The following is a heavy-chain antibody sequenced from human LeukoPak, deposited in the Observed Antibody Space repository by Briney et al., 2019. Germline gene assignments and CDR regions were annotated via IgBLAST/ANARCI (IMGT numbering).Heavy chain of an antibody. D-gene: IGHD3-22*01. V-gene: IGHV1-69*04. CDR1: GGTFSSYA. J-gene: IGHJ4*02. CDR3: ARDGYYDSSGYYYVSFFDY. Sequence: SVKVSCKASGGTFSSYAISWVRQAPGQGLEWMGRIIPILGIANYARKFQGRVTITADKSTSTAYMELSSLRSEDTAVYYCARDGYYDSSGYYYVSFFDYWGQGTLVTVSS. CDR2: IIPILGIA.